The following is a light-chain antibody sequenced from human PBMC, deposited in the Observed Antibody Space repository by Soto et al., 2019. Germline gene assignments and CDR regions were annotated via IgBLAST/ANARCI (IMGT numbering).Light chain of an antibody. CDR1: SSNIGNNF. Sequence: QSVLTQPPSVSPAPGQIVTISCSGSSSNIGNNFVSWYQQLPVTAPKLLIYDSDRRPSGIPDRFSGSNSGTSATLDITGLQTGDEADYYCCTWDSSLSDCYVFGTGTKVTVL. CDR2: DSD. V-gene: IGLV1-51*01. J-gene: IGLJ1*01. CDR3: CTWDSSLSDCYV.